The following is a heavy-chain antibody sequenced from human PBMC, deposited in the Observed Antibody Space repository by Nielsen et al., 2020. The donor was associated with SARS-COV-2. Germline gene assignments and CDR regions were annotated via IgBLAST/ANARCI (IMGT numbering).Heavy chain of an antibody. CDR2: ISTSSSPK. CDR3: ARCAYYYDSSGYPHPTLFDY. J-gene: IGHJ4*02. Sequence: VRRCPGKGLEWVSYISTSSSPKYYADSVKGRFIISRDNAKNSLYLQMNSLGAEDTAVYYCARCAYYYDSSGYPHPTLFDYWGQGTLVTVSS. V-gene: IGHV3-48*03. D-gene: IGHD3-22*01.